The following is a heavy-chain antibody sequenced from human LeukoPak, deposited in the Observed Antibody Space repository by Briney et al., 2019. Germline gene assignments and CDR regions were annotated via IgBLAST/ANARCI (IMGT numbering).Heavy chain of an antibody. Sequence: GGSLRLSCAASGFTFSSYAMHWVRQAPGKGLEWVAVISYDGSNKYYADSVKGRFTISRDNSKNTLYLQMNSLRAEDTAVYYCARVGGGILTGYYDYYYYGMDVWGQGTTVTVSS. CDR3: ARVGGGILTGYYDYYYYGMDV. D-gene: IGHD3-9*01. CDR1: GFTFSSYA. V-gene: IGHV3-30-3*01. J-gene: IGHJ6*02. CDR2: ISYDGSNK.